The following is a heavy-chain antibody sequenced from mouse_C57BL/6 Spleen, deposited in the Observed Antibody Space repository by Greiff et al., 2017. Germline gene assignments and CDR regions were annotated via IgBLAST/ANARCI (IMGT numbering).Heavy chain of an antibody. D-gene: IGHD2-4*01. CDR2: ISSGGSYT. CDR1: GFTFSSYG. Sequence: EVQVVESGGDLVKPGGSLKLSCAASGFTFSSYGMSWVRQTPDKRLEWVATISSGGSYTYYPDSVKGRFTISRDNAKNTLYLQMSSLKSEDTAMYYCARLDDYAWFAYWGQGTLVTVSA. V-gene: IGHV5-6*01. CDR3: ARLDDYAWFAY. J-gene: IGHJ3*01.